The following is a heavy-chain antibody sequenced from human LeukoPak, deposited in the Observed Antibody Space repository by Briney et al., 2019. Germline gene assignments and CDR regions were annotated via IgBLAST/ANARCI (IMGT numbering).Heavy chain of an antibody. J-gene: IGHJ4*02. CDR2: ISGSGGST. CDR3: AKDRNRLDTNYVDMPF. V-gene: IGHV3-23*01. Sequence: PAGGSLRLSCAASGFTFSSYAMSWVRQAPGKGLEWVSAISGSGGSTYYADSVKGRFTISRDNSKNTLYLQMNSLRAEDTAVYYCAKDRNRLDTNYVDMPFWGQGTLVTVSS. D-gene: IGHD5-12*01. CDR1: GFTFSSYA.